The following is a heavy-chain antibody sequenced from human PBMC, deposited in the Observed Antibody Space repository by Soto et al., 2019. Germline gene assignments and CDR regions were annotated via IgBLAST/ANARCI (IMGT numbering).Heavy chain of an antibody. Sequence: QVQLVESGGGVVQPGRSLRLSCAASGFTFSSYGMHWVRQAPGKGLEWVAVIWYDGSNKYYADSVKGRFTISRDNSKNTFYWKINSRRAGDTVLFYCARGGGSGGGLFAHWGREPLATFS. J-gene: IGHJ4*02. D-gene: IGHD2-15*01. V-gene: IGHV3-33*01. CDR3: ARGGGSGGGLFAH. CDR2: IWYDGSNK. CDR1: GFTFSSYG.